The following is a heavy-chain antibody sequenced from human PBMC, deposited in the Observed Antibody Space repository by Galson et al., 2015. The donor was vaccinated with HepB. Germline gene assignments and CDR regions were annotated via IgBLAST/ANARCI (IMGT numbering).Heavy chain of an antibody. Sequence: SLRLSCAASGFTFSSYSMHWVRQAPGKGLEWVSSISSSSTYKDYADSVKGRFTISRDNAKNSLYPQMNSLRAEDTAVYYCARDHVLVVAATQGWFDSWGQGSLVTVSS. V-gene: IGHV3-21*01. D-gene: IGHD2-15*01. CDR2: ISSSSTYK. CDR1: GFTFSSYS. CDR3: ARDHVLVVAATQGWFDS. J-gene: IGHJ5*01.